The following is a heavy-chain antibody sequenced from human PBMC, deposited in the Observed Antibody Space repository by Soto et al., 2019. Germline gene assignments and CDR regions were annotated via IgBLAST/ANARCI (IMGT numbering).Heavy chain of an antibody. Sequence: QVQLVQSGAEVKKPGASVKVSCKASGDTFTDYYIHWVRQAPGQGLEWMGTVNPSGGHTTYAQHLPDRTTMTRDPSTRTVDMELTSLTSEAPAVYYCARGGHVVVVTAALDYWGQGTLCPVSS. CDR2: VNPSGGHT. J-gene: IGHJ4*02. CDR1: GDTFTDYY. CDR3: ARGGHVVVVTAALDY. D-gene: IGHD2-21*02. V-gene: IGHV1-46*01.